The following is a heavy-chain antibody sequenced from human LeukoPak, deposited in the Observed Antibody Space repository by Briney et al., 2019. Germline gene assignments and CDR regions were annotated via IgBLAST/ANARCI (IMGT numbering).Heavy chain of an antibody. V-gene: IGHV1-2*06. CDR3: ARVGYSSGWYRGVIQLFDY. J-gene: IGHJ4*02. CDR1: GYTFTGYY. CDR2: INPNRGGT. Sequence: GASVKVSCKASGYTFTGYYMHWVRQAHGQGIEWMGRINPNRGGTKYAQKLQGRVTMTRDTSISTAYMEVSRLRSDDTAVYYCARVGYSSGWYRGVIQLFDYWGQGTLVTVSS. D-gene: IGHD6-19*01.